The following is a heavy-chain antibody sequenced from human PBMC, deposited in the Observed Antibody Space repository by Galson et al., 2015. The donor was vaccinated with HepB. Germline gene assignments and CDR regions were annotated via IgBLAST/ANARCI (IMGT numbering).Heavy chain of an antibody. CDR3: ARDPFRESDYGEMFLFDY. J-gene: IGHJ4*02. CDR2: TYYRSKWYN. D-gene: IGHD4-17*01. CDR1: GDSVSSNSAA. Sequence: CAISGDSVSSNSAAWNWIRQSPSRGLEWLGRTYYRSKWYNDYAVSVKSRITINPDTSKNQFSLQLNSVTPEDTAVYYCARDPFRESDYGEMFLFDYWGQGTLVTVSS. V-gene: IGHV6-1*01.